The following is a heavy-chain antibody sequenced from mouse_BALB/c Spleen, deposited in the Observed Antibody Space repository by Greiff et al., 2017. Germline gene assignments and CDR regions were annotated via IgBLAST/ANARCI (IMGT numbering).Heavy chain of an antibody. D-gene: IGHD2-3*01. J-gene: IGHJ4*01. V-gene: IGHV5-4*02. Sequence: EVMLVESGGGLVKPGGSLKLSCAASGFTFSDYYMYWVRQTPEKRLEWVATISDGGSYTYYPDSVKGRFTISRDNAKNNLYLQMSSLKSEDTAMYYCARGYYSYYAMDYWGQGTSVTVSS. CDR2: ISDGGSYT. CDR1: GFTFSDYY. CDR3: ARGYYSYYAMDY.